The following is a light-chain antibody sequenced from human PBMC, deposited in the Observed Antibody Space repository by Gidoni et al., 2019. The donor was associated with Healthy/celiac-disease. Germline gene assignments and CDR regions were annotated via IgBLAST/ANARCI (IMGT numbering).Light chain of an antibody. J-gene: IGLJ1*01. CDR3: SSDTSSSPEV. CDR2: EVS. CDR1: SSDVGGYNY. Sequence: ALPPPASLCSPPRPSVTISCTGTSSDVGGYNYVSGYQQHPGKAPKLMIYEVSNRTSEVSNRFSASKSGKTAYLTTAGLQAEDEADYYCSSDTSSSPEVFGAGTKVTVL. V-gene: IGLV2-14*01.